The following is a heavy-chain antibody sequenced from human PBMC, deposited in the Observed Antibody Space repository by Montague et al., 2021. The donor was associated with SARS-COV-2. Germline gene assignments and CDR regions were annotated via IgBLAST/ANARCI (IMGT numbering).Heavy chain of an antibody. J-gene: IGHJ2*01. CDR2: IYYSGRT. Sequence: SETLSLTCTVSNASFDNYYWSWVRQSPGKGLEYIGYIYYSGRTNYNPSLRSRVTISIDTSKNQFSLKLMSVTAAETAIYFCARRFVTYYWYFDLWGRGTLVTVSS. CDR1: NASFDNYY. CDR3: ARRFVTYYWYFDL. V-gene: IGHV4-59*01. D-gene: IGHD3-10*01.